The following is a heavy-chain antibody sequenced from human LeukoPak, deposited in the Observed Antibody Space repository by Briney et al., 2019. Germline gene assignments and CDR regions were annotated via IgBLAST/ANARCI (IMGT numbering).Heavy chain of an antibody. V-gene: IGHV3-30*18. CDR3: AKNHYFDY. Sequence: PGGSLRLSCAASGFTFSTSGMHWVRQAPGKGLEWVALISYDGSNKYYADSVKGRFTISRDNSKNTLYLQMNSLRAEDTAVYYCAKNHYFDYWGQGTLVSVFS. J-gene: IGHJ4*02. CDR1: GFTFSTSG. CDR2: ISYDGSNK.